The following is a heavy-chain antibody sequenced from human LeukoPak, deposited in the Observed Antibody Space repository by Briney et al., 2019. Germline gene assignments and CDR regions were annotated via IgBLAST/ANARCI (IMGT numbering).Heavy chain of an antibody. CDR3: AKSPIAYYDSSGFDY. D-gene: IGHD3-22*01. CDR2: ISGSGGST. CDR1: GFTFSSYA. V-gene: IGHV3-23*01. Sequence: GGSLRLSCAASGFTFSSYAMSWVRQAPGKGLEWVSAISGSGGSTYYADSVKGRFTISRDNSKNTLYLQVNSLRAEDTAVYYCAKSPIAYYDSSGFDYWGQGTLATVSS. J-gene: IGHJ4*02.